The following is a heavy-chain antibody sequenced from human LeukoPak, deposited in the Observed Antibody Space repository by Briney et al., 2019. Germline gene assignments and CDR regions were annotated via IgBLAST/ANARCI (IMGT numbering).Heavy chain of an antibody. CDR1: GFAFSSYS. D-gene: IGHD3-22*01. CDR2: ISSSSSTI. CDR3: AKDLIVSITMSHYYHDAFDI. Sequence: QSGGSLRLSCAASGFAFSSYSMNWVRQAPGKGLEWVSYISSSSSTIYYADSVKGRFTISRDNSKNTLYLQMNSLRAEDTAVYYCAKDLIVSITMSHYYHDAFDIWGQGTMVTV. J-gene: IGHJ3*02. V-gene: IGHV3-48*01.